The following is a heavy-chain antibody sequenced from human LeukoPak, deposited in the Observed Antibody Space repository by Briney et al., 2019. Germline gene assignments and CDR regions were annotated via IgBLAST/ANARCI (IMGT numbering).Heavy chain of an antibody. D-gene: IGHD5-12*01. CDR2: INPYSGGT. V-gene: IGHV1-2*02. CDR1: GYTFTGYY. CDR3: ARIVYGNGSDDY. Sequence: GASVKVSCKASGYTFTGYYMHWVRQAPGQGLEWMGWINPYSGGTDYAQKFQGRVTMTRDTSISTAYMELSRLRSDDSAVYFCARIVYGNGSDDYWGQGTLATVSS. J-gene: IGHJ4*02.